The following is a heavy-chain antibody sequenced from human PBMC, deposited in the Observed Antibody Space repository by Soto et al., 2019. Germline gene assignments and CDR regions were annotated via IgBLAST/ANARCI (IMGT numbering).Heavy chain of an antibody. CDR1: GFTFSSYA. Sequence: GGSLRLSCAASGFTFSSYAMHWVRQAPGKGLEWVAVISSDGGNKYYADSVKGRFTISRDNSKNALCLQMNSLRAEDTAVYYCASSYYYDSGYYRNYYYYYGMDVWGKGTTVTVSS. D-gene: IGHD3-22*01. CDR3: ASSYYYDSGYYRNYYYYYGMDV. CDR2: ISSDGGNK. V-gene: IGHV3-30-3*01. J-gene: IGHJ6*04.